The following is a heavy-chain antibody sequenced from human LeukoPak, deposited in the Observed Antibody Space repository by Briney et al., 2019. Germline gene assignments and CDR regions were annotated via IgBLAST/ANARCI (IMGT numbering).Heavy chain of an antibody. J-gene: IGHJ5*01. Sequence: GGSLRLSCAASGFTFSSYALSWVRQAPGKGLEWVSAISGSGGSTYYADSVKGRFTTSRDNSKNILYLQMNNLRGEDAAVYYCAKAGARGNVNWFDSWGQGTLVTVSS. CDR1: GFTFSSYA. D-gene: IGHD1-1*01. V-gene: IGHV3-23*01. CDR3: AKAGARGNVNWFDS. CDR2: ISGSGGST.